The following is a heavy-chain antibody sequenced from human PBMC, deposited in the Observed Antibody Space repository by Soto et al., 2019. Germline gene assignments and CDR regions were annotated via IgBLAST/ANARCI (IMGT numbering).Heavy chain of an antibody. CDR3: ASLSGYDRL. J-gene: IGHJ4*02. V-gene: IGHV5-10-1*01. Sequence: PGEPLKSSGNGSGYSFTIYWISWVRQMPGKGLEWMGRIDPSDSYTNYSPSFQGHVTISADKSISTAYLQWSSLKASDTAMYYCASLSGYDRLWGQGTLVPVSS. D-gene: IGHD5-12*01. CDR2: IDPSDSYT. CDR1: GYSFTIYW.